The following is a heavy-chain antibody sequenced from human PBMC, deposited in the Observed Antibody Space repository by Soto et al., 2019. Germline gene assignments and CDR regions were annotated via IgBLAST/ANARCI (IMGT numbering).Heavy chain of an antibody. V-gene: IGHV1-46*01. D-gene: IGHD5-12*01. CDR2: INPRGGT. CDR3: AREAVATITSYYYGMDV. Sequence: ASVKVSCKASGYTFSSYYIHWVRQAPGPGLEWIGIINPRGGTTYAQKFQGRVTMTRDTSTSTVYMELSSLRSEDTAVYYCAREAVATITSYYYGMDVWGQGTTVTGSS. CDR1: GYTFSSYY. J-gene: IGHJ6*02.